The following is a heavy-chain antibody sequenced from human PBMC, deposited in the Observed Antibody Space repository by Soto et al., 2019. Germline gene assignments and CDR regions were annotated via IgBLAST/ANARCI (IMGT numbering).Heavy chain of an antibody. CDR2: IYDTGISGYTPST. Sequence: SETLSLTCTVSGGSLSSYYWSWIRRPPGKGLEWIAYIYDTGISGYTPSTSYNPSLKSRVTMSVDTSKSQFSLKLTSVTAADTAVYYCARGEDAFFYYGLDVWGQGITVTVSS. J-gene: IGHJ6*02. CDR1: GGSLSSYY. V-gene: IGHV4-59*01. CDR3: ARGEDAFFYYGLDV.